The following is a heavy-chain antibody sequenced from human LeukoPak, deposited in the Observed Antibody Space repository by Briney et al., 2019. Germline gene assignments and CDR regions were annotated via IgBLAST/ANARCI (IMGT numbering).Heavy chain of an antibody. CDR2: IYYSGST. J-gene: IGHJ3*01. V-gene: IGHV4-59*01. Sequence: PSGTLSLTCSVSGGSISSSYWSWIRQAPGKGLEWIGQIYYSGSTNYNPSLKSRVTISVATSTNQFSLKLRSMTAADTAVYYCAREGMIATGREPAEFWGQGTMVTVSS. CDR1: GGSISSSY. CDR3: AREGMIATGREPAEF. D-gene: IGHD3-22*01.